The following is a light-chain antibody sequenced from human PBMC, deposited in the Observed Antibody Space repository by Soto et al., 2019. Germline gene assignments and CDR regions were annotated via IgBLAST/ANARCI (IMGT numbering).Light chain of an antibody. Sequence: QSALTQPASVSGSPGQSITISCTGFSSDIGTYNLVSWYQQHPGKAPKLMIYEVTKRPSGVSNRFSGSKSGYTASLTVSGLQGEYEADYYCCSYTGSSRDVFGPGTKVTVL. CDR1: SSDIGTYNL. CDR3: CSYTGSSRDV. CDR2: EVT. J-gene: IGLJ1*01. V-gene: IGLV2-23*02.